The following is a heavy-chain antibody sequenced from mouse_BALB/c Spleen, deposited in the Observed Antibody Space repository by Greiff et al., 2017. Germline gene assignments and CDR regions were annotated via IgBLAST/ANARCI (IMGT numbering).Heavy chain of an antibody. CDR3: VREGALLNFDY. CDR2: IWTGGGT. CDR1: GFSLTSYD. D-gene: IGHD1-1*01. V-gene: IGHV2-9-2*01. J-gene: IGHJ2*01. Sequence: QVQLQQSGPGLVAPSQSLSITCTVSGFSLTSYDISWIRQPPGKGLEWLGVIWTGGGTNYNSAFMSRLSISKDNSKSQVFLKMNSLQTDDTAIYYCVREGALLNFDYWGQGTTLTVSS.